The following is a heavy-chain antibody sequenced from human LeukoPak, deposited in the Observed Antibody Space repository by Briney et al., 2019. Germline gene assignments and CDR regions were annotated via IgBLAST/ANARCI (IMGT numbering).Heavy chain of an antibody. CDR3: ARTGTSCYDY. CDR1: GGSFSGYY. D-gene: IGHD2-2*01. V-gene: IGHV4-34*01. CDR2: INHSGST. Sequence: LETLSLTCAVYGGSFSGYYWSWIRQPPGKGLEWIGEINHSGSTNYNPSLKSRVTISVDTSKNQFSLKLSSVTAADTAVYYCARTGTSCYDYWGQGTLVTVSS. J-gene: IGHJ4*02.